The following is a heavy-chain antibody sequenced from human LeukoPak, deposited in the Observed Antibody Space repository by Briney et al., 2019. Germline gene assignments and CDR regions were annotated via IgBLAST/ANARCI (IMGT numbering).Heavy chain of an antibody. V-gene: IGHV4-34*01. J-gene: IGHJ4*02. D-gene: IGHD1-1*01. CDR2: INHSGST. CDR1: GGSFSGYY. Sequence: SETLSLTCAVYGGSFSGYYWSWIRQPPGKGLEWIGEINHSGSTNYNPSLKSRVTISVDTSKNQFSLKLSSVTAADTAVYYCARDPGYEGFDYWGQGTLVTVSS. CDR3: ARDPGYEGFDY.